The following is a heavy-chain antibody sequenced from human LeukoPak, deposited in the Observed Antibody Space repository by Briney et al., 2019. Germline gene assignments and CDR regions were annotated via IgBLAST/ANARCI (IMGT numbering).Heavy chain of an antibody. CDR3: AREAVAAAGVCLDY. V-gene: IGHV1-18*01. Sequence: ASVKVPCKASGYTFTSYGISWVRQAPGQGLEWMGWISAYNGNTNYAQKLQGRVTMTTDTSTGTAYMELRSLRSDDTAVYYCAREAVAAAGVCLDYWGQGTLVTVSS. J-gene: IGHJ4*02. CDR2: ISAYNGNT. CDR1: GYTFTSYG. D-gene: IGHD6-13*01.